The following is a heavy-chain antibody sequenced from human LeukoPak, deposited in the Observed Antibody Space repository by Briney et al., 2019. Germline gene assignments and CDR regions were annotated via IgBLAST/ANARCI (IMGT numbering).Heavy chain of an antibody. CDR3: ARQSYFDGRGDDAFDI. V-gene: IGHV1-18*01. Sequence: ASVKVSCKASGYTFNNYGISWVRQVPGQGLEWLGWISPYNGNTKFAQEFQGRVTVTTETSTSTAYVELRNLRSDDTAVYYCARQSYFDGRGDDAFDIWGQGTMVTVSS. J-gene: IGHJ3*02. CDR1: GYTFNNYG. D-gene: IGHD2-15*01. CDR2: ISPYNGNT.